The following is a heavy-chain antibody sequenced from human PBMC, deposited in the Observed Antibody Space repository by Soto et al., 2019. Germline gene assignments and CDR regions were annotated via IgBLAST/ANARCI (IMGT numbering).Heavy chain of an antibody. CDR3: ASSGWYSANWFDP. J-gene: IGHJ5*02. V-gene: IGHV1-69*05. D-gene: IGHD6-19*01. CDR1: GGTFSSYA. CDR2: IIPIFGTA. Sequence: QVQLVQSGAEVKKPGSSVKVSCKASGGTFSSYAISWVRQAPGQGLEWMGGIIPIFGTANYAQKFQGRVTTTRDEXTSTAYMELSSLGSEDTAVYYCASSGWYSANWFDPWGQGTLVTVSS.